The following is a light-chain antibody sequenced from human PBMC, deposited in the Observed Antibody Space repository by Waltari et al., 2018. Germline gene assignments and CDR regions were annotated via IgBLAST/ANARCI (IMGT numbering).Light chain of an antibody. CDR2: GFT. Sequence: QSGLAQPASAPGSPGQSIPLTCTGTSSAVGNYNLVSWYQKRPGQAPRLLIYGFTNRAPGTSDRFSASKSGNTASLSISGLQAQEDEADYYCCSYVGLGTYVFGTGTKVTV. CDR3: CSYVGLGTYV. V-gene: IGLV2-23*02. J-gene: IGLJ1*01. CDR1: SSAVGNYNL.